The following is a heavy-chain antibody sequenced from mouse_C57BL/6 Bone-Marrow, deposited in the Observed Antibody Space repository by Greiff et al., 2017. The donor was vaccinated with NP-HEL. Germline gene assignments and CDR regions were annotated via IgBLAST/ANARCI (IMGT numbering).Heavy chain of an antibody. V-gene: IGHV1-64*01. Sequence: QVQLQQPGAELVKPGASVKLSCKASGYTFTSYWMHWVKQRPGQGLEWIGMIHPNSGSTNYNEKFKSKATLTVDKSSSTAYMQISSLTSEDSAVYYCARPPHYYGSSYRYFDYWGQGTTLTVSS. CDR1: GYTFTSYW. CDR3: ARPPHYYGSSYRYFDY. J-gene: IGHJ2*01. D-gene: IGHD1-1*01. CDR2: IHPNSGST.